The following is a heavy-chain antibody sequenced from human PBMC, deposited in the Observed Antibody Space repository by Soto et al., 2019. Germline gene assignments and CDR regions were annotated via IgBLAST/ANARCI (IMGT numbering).Heavy chain of an antibody. D-gene: IGHD3-22*01. CDR3: ARDGGKYAYDRSGFPY. Sequence: QVQLVQSGPEVKKPGASVKVSCQTSGYTFTSYGINWVRQAPGQGPEWMGCIDPLSGDTKYARSVQGRVTLTTATYTGTAYMELRSLRSDDTALYFCARDGGKYAYDRSGFPYWGKGTLVTVSP. J-gene: IGHJ4*02. CDR2: IDPLSGDT. CDR1: GYTFTSYG. V-gene: IGHV1-18*04.